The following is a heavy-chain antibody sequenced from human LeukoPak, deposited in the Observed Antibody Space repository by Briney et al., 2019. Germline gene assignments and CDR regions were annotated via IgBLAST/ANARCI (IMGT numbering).Heavy chain of an antibody. D-gene: IGHD4-17*01. CDR3: TRGGVGTVSTGGGFDP. Sequence: GRSERLPCTASGFTLGYYPVSWVRQAPGKGLEWVAFMRSKAYGGTTEYAASVKGRFTISRDDSKSSAYLQMNSLKTEDTAVYYCTRGGVGTVSTGGGFDPWGQGTLVTVSS. CDR1: GFTLGYYP. V-gene: IGHV3-49*02. J-gene: IGHJ5*02. CDR2: MRSKAYGGTT.